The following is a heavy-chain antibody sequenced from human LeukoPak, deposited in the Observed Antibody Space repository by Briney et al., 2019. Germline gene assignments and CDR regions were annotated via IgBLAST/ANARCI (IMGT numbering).Heavy chain of an antibody. CDR1: GYTFTSYG. Sequence: ASVKVSCKASGYTFTSYGISWVRQAPGQGLEWMGWISAYNGNTNYAQKLQGRVTMTTDTSTSTAYMELRSLRSDDTAVYYCAKDALWFGELNWFDPWGQGTLVTVSS. CDR3: AKDALWFGELNWFDP. CDR2: ISAYNGNT. V-gene: IGHV1-18*01. D-gene: IGHD3-10*01. J-gene: IGHJ5*02.